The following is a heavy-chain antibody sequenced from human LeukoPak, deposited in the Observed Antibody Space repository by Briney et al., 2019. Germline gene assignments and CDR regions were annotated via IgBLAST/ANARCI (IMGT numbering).Heavy chain of an antibody. CDR2: IYPRDSDT. V-gene: IGHV5-51*01. J-gene: IGHJ5*02. CDR1: GYSFPNYW. CDR3: ARAQVFGVVIPKSFDP. D-gene: IGHD3-3*01. Sequence: GESLKISCKGSGYSFPNYWIGWVRQMPGRGLEWMGIIYPRDSDTRYSPSFQGQVTISADKSITTAYLQWSSLKASDTAMYYCARAQVFGVVIPKSFDPWGQGTLVTVSS.